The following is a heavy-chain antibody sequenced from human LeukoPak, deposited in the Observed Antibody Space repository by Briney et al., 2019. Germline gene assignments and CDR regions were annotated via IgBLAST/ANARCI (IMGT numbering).Heavy chain of an antibody. CDR3: ARDNYHAGSDY. J-gene: IGHJ4*02. Sequence: SETLSLTCTVSGGSISSYYWSWIRQPPGKGLEWIGYIYYSGSTNYNPSLKSRVTISVDTSKNQFSLKLSSVTAADTAVYYCARDNYHAGSDYWGQGTLDTVSS. CDR1: GGSISSYY. CDR2: IYYSGST. V-gene: IGHV4-59*01. D-gene: IGHD4-11*01.